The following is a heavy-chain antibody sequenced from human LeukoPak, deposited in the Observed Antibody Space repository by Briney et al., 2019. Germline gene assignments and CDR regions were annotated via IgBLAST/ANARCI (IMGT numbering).Heavy chain of an antibody. CDR2: INPSGGST. V-gene: IGHV1-46*01. D-gene: IGHD2-2*01. Sequence: ASVKVSCKASGYXFTSYDMHWVRQAPGQGLEWMGIINPSGGSTSYAQRLQGRVAMTRDTSTTTVYMEVNSLTSEDTAVYFCARDGPTAAPFDYWGQGTLVTVSS. CDR3: ARDGPTAAPFDY. J-gene: IGHJ4*02. CDR1: GYXFTSYD.